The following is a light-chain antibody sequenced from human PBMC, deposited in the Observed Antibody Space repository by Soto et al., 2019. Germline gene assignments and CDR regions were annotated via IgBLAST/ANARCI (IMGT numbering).Light chain of an antibody. Sequence: QSALTQPTSVSGSPGQSITISCTGSSNDIGAYNYVSWYQQHPGKAPRLLIHGVRDRPSGVPSRFSGSKSGNTASLTISGLQAEDEADYYCSSYISSSTFVVFGGGTQLTVL. CDR1: SNDIGAYNY. CDR3: SSYISSSTFVV. J-gene: IGLJ2*01. V-gene: IGLV2-14*01. CDR2: GVR.